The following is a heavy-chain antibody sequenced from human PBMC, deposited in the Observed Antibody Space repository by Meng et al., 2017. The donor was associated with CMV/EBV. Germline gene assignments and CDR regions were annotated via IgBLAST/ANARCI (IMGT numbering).Heavy chain of an antibody. CDR1: GGSISSSSYY. CDR3: ARGLTMVRGVMPGH. CDR2: IYYSGST. D-gene: IGHD3-10*01. V-gene: IGHV4-39*07. Sequence: SETLSLTCTVSGGSISSSSYYWGWIRQPPGKGLEWIGSIYYSGSTYYNPSLKSRVTISVDTSKNQFSLKLSSVTAADTAVHYCARGLTMVRGVMPGHWGQGTLVTVSS. J-gene: IGHJ4*02.